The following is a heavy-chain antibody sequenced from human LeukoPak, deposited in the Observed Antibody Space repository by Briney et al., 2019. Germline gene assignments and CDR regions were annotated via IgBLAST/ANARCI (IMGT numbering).Heavy chain of an antibody. V-gene: IGHV3-23*01. Sequence: GGSLRLSCATSLFTLTNYAMNWVRQAPGKGVEWVSAVTGPGDTTYYADSVKGRFFMSREDSKTTVYLQMNSLRAEDTAIYYCAKGAEIDLWGQGTLVTVS. CDR2: VTGPGDTT. D-gene: IGHD3-16*01. CDR1: LFTLTNYA. CDR3: AKGAEIDL. J-gene: IGHJ5*02.